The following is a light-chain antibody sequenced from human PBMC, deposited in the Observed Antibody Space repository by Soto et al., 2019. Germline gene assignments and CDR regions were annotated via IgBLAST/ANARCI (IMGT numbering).Light chain of an antibody. CDR3: SSYTSSRTYV. V-gene: IGLV2-14*01. Sequence: QSVLTQPASVSGSPGQLIAISCTGTSSDVGGYNYVSWYQQHPGKAPKLMVYDVSNRPSGVSNRFSGSKSGNTASLTISGLQAEDEADYYCSSYTSSRTYVFGTGTKVTVL. J-gene: IGLJ1*01. CDR1: SSDVGGYNY. CDR2: DVS.